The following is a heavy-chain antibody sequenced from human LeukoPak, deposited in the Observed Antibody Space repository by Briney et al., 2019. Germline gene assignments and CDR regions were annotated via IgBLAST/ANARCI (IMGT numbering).Heavy chain of an antibody. V-gene: IGHV4-59*08. D-gene: IGHD3-10*01. CDR3: ARHKVLWFGEHGHYYGMDV. CDR2: IYYSGST. J-gene: IGHJ6*02. CDR1: GGSISSYY. Sequence: SETLSLTCTVSGGSISSYYWSWIRQPPGKGLEWIGYIYYSGSTNYNPSLKSRVTISVDTSKNQFSLKLSSVTAADTAVYYCARHKVLWFGEHGHYYGMDVWGQGTTVTVSS.